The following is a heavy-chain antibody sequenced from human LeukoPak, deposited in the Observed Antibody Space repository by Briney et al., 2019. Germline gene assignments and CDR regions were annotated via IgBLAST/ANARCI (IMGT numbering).Heavy chain of an antibody. J-gene: IGHJ5*02. CDR2: IIPILGIA. CDR1: GGTFSSYT. Sequence: SVKVSCKASGGTFSSYTISWVRQAPGQGLEWMGWIIPILGIANYAQKFQGRVTITADKSTSTAYMELSSLRSEDTAVYYCARNDYYDSSGYHYWFDPWGQGTLVTVSS. D-gene: IGHD3-22*01. CDR3: ARNDYYDSSGYHYWFDP. V-gene: IGHV1-69*02.